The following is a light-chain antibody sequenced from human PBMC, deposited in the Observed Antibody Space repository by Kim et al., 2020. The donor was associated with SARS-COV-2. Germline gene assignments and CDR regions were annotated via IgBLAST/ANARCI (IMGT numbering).Light chain of an antibody. CDR1: SGSIASNY. V-gene: IGLV6-57*02. Sequence: NFMLTQPHSVSESPGKTVTISCTGSSGSIASNYVKWYQQRPGSAPTTVIYEDNQRPSGVPDRFSGSIDSSSNSASLTISGLKTEDEADYYCQSYDSSNQGVFGGGTQLTVL. CDR3: QSYDSSNQGV. CDR2: EDN. J-gene: IGLJ3*02.